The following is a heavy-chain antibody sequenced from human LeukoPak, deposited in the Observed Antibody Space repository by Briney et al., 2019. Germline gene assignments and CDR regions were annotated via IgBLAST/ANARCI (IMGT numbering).Heavy chain of an antibody. V-gene: IGHV3-30*04. CDR1: EFTFSNYA. D-gene: IGHD6-19*01. CDR2: ISYDGSDK. CDR3: ARFSSGWISDY. Sequence: GGSLRLSCTASEFTFSNYALHWVRQAPGKGLEWVAVISYDGSDKYYASSVKGRFTISRDNSKNTLYLQMNSLRAEDTAVYYCARFSSGWISDYWGQGTLVTVSS. J-gene: IGHJ4*02.